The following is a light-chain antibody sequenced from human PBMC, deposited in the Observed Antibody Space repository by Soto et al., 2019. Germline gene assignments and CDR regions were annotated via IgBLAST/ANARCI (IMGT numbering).Light chain of an antibody. CDR3: SSYAGTNNPHVV. CDR1: SSDVGDYNY. V-gene: IGLV2-8*01. Sequence: QSALTQPPSASGPPGQSVTISCTGTSSDVGDYNYVSWYQQHPGKAPKLIIYEVTKRPSGVPDRFTGSKSGDTASLTVSGLQTEDEADYYCSSYAGTNNPHVVFGGGTMLTVL. CDR2: EVT. J-gene: IGLJ2*01.